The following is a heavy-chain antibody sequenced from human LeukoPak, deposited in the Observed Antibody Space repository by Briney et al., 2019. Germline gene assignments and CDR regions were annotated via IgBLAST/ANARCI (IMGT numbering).Heavy chain of an antibody. J-gene: IGHJ6*02. CDR2: IWEGGRET. CDR1: GFTFIGYW. Sequence: GGSLRLSGTASGFTFIGYWMNWVPQAPGKGLEWVANIWEGGRETHYVDSVKGRFTISGDSAKTSLDLQMNSLRAEDAAVYYCARGRDIVATAPNYNYGMDVWGQGTTVTVSS. D-gene: IGHD5-12*01. CDR3: ARGRDIVATAPNYNYGMDV. V-gene: IGHV3-7*01.